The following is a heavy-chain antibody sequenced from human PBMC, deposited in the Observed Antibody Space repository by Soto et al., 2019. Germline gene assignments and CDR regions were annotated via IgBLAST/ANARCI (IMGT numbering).Heavy chain of an antibody. CDR3: ARASTGSFDY. V-gene: IGHV3-74*01. D-gene: IGHD1-26*01. J-gene: IGHJ4*02. CDR1: GFAFSTYW. CDR2: INSDGSTT. Sequence: EVQLVESGGGLVQPGGSLRLSCVASGFAFSTYWMHWVRQAPGKGLVWVSRINSDGSTTTYADSVKGRFTISRDNAKNTLYLQMNSLRAEDTAVYHCARASTGSFDYWGQGTLVTVSS.